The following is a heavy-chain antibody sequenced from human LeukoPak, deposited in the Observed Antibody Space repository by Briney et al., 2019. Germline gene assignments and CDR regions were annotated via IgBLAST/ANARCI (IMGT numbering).Heavy chain of an antibody. CDR1: GYSISSGYY. CDR3: ARQGGSYYGY. J-gene: IGHJ4*02. CDR2: IYHSGST. D-gene: IGHD1-26*01. V-gene: IGHV4-38-2*01. Sequence: SETLSLTCAVSGYSISSGYYWGWIRQPPGKGLEWTGNIYHSGSTYYNPSPKSRVTISVDTSKNQFSLKMSSVTAADTAVHYCARQGGSYYGYWGQGTLVTVSS.